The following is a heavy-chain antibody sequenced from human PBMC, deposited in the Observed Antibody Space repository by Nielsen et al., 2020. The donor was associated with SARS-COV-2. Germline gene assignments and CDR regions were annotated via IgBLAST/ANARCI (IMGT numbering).Heavy chain of an antibody. Sequence: SETLSLTCAVSGGSIGSSYWWSWVRQPPGKGLEWIGEIYHNGNTNYKPSLKSRVIISVDKSKNQFSLKLRSVTAADAAVYYCARDGHDYGDYVDAFDLWGQGTMVTVSS. CDR2: IYHNGNT. V-gene: IGHV4-4*02. CDR3: ARDGHDYGDYVDAFDL. J-gene: IGHJ3*01. CDR1: GGSIGSSYW. D-gene: IGHD4-17*01.